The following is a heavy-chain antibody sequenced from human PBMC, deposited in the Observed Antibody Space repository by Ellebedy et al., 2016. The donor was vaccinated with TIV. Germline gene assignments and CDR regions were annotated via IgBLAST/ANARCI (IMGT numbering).Heavy chain of an antibody. D-gene: IGHD1-1*01. CDR2: INSDGSST. CDR3: ARDIPQRPNPARFDP. J-gene: IGHJ5*02. V-gene: IGHV3-74*01. CDR1: GFSSGFSFSRYA. Sequence: GESLKISCAASGFSSGFSFSRYAMGWVRQAPGKGLVWVSHINSDGSSTTYADSVKGRFTISRDNAKNTLYLQMNSLRAEDTAVYYCARDIPQRPNPARFDPWGQGTLVTVSS.